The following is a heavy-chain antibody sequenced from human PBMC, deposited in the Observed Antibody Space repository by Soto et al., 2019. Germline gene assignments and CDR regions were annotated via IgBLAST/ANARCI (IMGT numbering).Heavy chain of an antibody. D-gene: IGHD1-26*01. J-gene: IGHJ3*01. CDR1: GFSFSNYA. Sequence: EVQLVESGGGLVQPGGSRRVSCAASGFSFSNYAMNWVRQAPGKGLEWVSYISIGSGSIFYADSVKGRFTISRDDAKNSLYMQMNTLRAEDTAVYYCVRDDRWDFDFWGQGKMVTVSS. CDR3: VRDDRWDFDF. CDR2: ISIGSGSI. V-gene: IGHV3-48*01.